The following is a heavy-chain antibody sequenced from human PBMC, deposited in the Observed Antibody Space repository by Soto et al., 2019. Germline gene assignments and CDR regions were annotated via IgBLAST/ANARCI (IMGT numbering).Heavy chain of an antibody. CDR1: GGSFSGYY. Sequence: QVQLQQWGAGLLKPSETLSLTCAVYGGSFSGYYWSWIRQPPGKGLEWIGEINHSGSTNYNPSLKSRVTISVDTSKNQFSLKLSSVTAADTAVYYCAFKLDGDVDYWGQGTLVAVSS. CDR3: AFKLDGDVDY. CDR2: INHSGST. J-gene: IGHJ4*02. D-gene: IGHD4-17*01. V-gene: IGHV4-34*01.